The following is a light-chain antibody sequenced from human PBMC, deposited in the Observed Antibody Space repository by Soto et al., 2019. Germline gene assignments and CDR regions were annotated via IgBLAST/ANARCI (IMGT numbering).Light chain of an antibody. V-gene: IGLV2-14*01. CDR2: DVS. CDR1: SSDVGAYNY. Sequence: QSALTQPASVSGSPGQSITISCTGTSSDVGAYNYASWYQQYPGEAPKVIIYDVSHRPAGVSNCFSGSKSGNTASLTISGLQTQDEADYYCSSYTSATTYVFGTGTKLTVL. J-gene: IGLJ1*01. CDR3: SSYTSATTYV.